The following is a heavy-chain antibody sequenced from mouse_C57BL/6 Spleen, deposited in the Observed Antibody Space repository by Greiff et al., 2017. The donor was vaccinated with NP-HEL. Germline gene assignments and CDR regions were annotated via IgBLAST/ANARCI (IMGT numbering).Heavy chain of an antibody. V-gene: IGHV1-55*01. CDR2: IYPGSGST. CDR3: ARYDGYHYWYFDV. J-gene: IGHJ1*03. CDR1: GYTFTSYW. D-gene: IGHD2-3*01. Sequence: QVQLQQPGAELVKPGASVKMSCKASGYTFTSYWITWVKQRPGQGLEWIGDIYPGSGSTNYNEKFKSKATLTVDTPSSTAYMQLSSLTSEDSAVYYCARYDGYHYWYFDVWGTGTTVTVSS.